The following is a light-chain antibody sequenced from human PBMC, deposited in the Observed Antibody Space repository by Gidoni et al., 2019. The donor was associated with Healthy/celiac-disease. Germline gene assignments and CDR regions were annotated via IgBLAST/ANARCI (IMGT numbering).Light chain of an antibody. V-gene: IGLV1-40*01. CDR3: QSYDSSLSGHVV. Sequence: QSVLTPPPSVSPPPRPRAPISCTGSRSNIGAGYDVHWYQQLPGTAPKPPIYGTSNRPSGVPDRFSGSKSGTSASLAITGLQAEDEADYYCQSYDSSLSGHVVFGGGTKLTVL. CDR1: RSNIGAGYD. J-gene: IGLJ2*01. CDR2: GTS.